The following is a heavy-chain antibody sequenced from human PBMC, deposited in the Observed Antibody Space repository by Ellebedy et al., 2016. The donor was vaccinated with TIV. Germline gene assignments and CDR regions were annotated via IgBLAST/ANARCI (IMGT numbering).Heavy chain of an antibody. V-gene: IGHV4-61*08. J-gene: IGHJ6*02. D-gene: IGHD4-17*01. CDR3: ARGPLSPRYGDYPYYGMDV. CDR1: GGSISSGGYY. Sequence: SETLSLTXTVSGGSISSGGYYWSWIRQHPGKGLEWIGYIYYSGSTNYNPSLKSRVTISVDTSKNQFSLKLSSVTAADTAVYYCARGPLSPRYGDYPYYGMDVWGQGTTVTVSS. CDR2: IYYSGST.